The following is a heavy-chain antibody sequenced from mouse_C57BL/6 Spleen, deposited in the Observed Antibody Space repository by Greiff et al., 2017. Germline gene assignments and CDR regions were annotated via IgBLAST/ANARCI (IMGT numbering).Heavy chain of an antibody. CDR1: GYTFTDYE. CDR2: IDPETGGT. J-gene: IGHJ4*01. V-gene: IGHV1-15*01. CDR3: TRDYYYGSSYLQGAMDY. Sequence: QVQLQQSGAELVRPGASVTLSCKASGYTFTDYEMHWVKQTPVHGLEWIGAIDPETGGTAYNQKFKGKAILTANKSSSTAYMELRSLTSEDSAVYYCTRDYYYGSSYLQGAMDYWGQGTSVTVSS. D-gene: IGHD1-1*01.